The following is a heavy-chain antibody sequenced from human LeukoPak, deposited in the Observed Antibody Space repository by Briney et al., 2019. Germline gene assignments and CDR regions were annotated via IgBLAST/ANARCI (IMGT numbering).Heavy chain of an antibody. V-gene: IGHV5-51*01. CDR1: GYSFTSHW. J-gene: IGHJ4*02. Sequence: GESLQISCKGSGYSFTSHWIGWVRQMPGEGLEWMGIVNPEDSDTIYSPSFQGQVTISADESSTTAYLQWSSLKASDTAMYYCARLRWPRGGRSSFDYWGQGALVTVSS. CDR2: VNPEDSDT. CDR3: ARLRWPRGGRSSFDY. D-gene: IGHD3-10*01.